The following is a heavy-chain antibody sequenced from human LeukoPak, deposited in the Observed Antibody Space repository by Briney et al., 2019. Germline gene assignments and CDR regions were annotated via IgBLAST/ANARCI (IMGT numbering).Heavy chain of an antibody. J-gene: IGHJ3*02. CDR2: ISSSSSYI. Sequence: PGGSLRLSCAASGFTFSSYSVNWVRQAPGKGLEWVSSISSSSSYIYYADSVKGRFTISRDNAKNSLYLQMNSLRAEDTAVYYCARGPVHDYSNIGAFDIWGQGTMVTVSS. CDR3: ARGPVHDYSNIGAFDI. D-gene: IGHD4-11*01. CDR1: GFTFSSYS. V-gene: IGHV3-21*01.